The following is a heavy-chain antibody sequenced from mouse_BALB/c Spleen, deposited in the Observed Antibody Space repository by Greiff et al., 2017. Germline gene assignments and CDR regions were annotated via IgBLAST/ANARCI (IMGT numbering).Heavy chain of an antibody. Sequence: QVQLQQSGAELVRPGSSVKISCKASGYAFSSYWMNWVKQRPGQGLEWIGQIYPGDGDTNYNGKFKGKATLTADKSSSTAYMQLSSLTSEDSAVYFCARRGGTAYYFDYWGQGTTLTVSS. J-gene: IGHJ2*01. CDR3: ARRGGTAYYFDY. V-gene: IGHV1-80*01. CDR2: IYPGDGDT. D-gene: IGHD3-3*01. CDR1: GYAFSSYW.